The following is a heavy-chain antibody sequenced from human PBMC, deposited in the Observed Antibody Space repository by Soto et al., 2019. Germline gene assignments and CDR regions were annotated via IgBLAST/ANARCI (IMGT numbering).Heavy chain of an antibody. J-gene: IGHJ5*02. CDR2: LYYTGST. CDR3: ARHEGGSEYSVSSLYNWFDP. V-gene: IGHV4-39*01. D-gene: IGHD6-6*01. CDR1: GDSIIKSTYY. Sequence: WETLSLTCTVSGDSIIKSTYYWGWIRQPPGKGLEWIGSLYYTGSTYYNPSLKSRVTLSVDTSQNQFSLRLNSVTAADTAVYYCARHEGGSEYSVSSLYNWFDPWGQGTLVTVSS.